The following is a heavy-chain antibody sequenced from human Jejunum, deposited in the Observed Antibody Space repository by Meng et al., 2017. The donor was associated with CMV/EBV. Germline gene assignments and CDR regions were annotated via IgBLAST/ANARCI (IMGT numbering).Heavy chain of an antibody. D-gene: IGHD3-9*01. J-gene: IGHJ4*02. CDR1: GFTLSSDA. CDR3: AKDYDILTGYYIKY. Sequence: GFTLSSDAMSWVRQAPGKGLEWVSAVSGSGGVTYYADSVKGRFTISRDNSKNTVYLQMNRLRAEDTSLYYCAKDYDILTGYYIKYWGQGTRVTVSS. V-gene: IGHV3-23*01. CDR2: VSGSGGVT.